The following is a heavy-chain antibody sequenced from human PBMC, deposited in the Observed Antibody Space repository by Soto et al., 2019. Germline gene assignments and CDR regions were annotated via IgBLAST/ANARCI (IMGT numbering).Heavy chain of an antibody. Sequence: TLSLTCAVYGGSFSGYYWSWIRQPPGKGLEWIGEINHRGYTTYNPSLKSRVTISVDTSKNQFSLKLSSVTAADTAVYYCARVDIVTTNWFDPWGQGTPVNVSS. V-gene: IGHV4-34*01. J-gene: IGHJ5*02. D-gene: IGHD5-12*01. CDR2: INHRGYT. CDR3: ARVDIVTTNWFDP. CDR1: GGSFSGYY.